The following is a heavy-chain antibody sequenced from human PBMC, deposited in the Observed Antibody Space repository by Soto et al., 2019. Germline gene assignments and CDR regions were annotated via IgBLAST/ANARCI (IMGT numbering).Heavy chain of an antibody. CDR3: AKGFSRHRTMAVDY. D-gene: IGHD3-10*01. J-gene: IGHJ4*02. V-gene: IGHV3-30*18. CDR1: GFSFSSFG. CDR2: ISFDGSNK. Sequence: QVQLVESGGGVVQPGRSLRLSCATSGFSFSSFGLHWVRQAPGKGLEWVAVISFDGSNKYYLDSVKGRFTISRDNSKNTLYLQMNSLRAEDTGVYYCAKGFSRHRTMAVDYGGQGTLVTVSS.